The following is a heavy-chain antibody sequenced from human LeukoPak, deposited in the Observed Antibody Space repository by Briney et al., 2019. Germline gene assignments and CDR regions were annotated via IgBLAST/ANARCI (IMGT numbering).Heavy chain of an antibody. D-gene: IGHD6-13*01. CDR2: TIPILRIP. CDR3: ATQSPGYTSSQWAFNI. Sequence: SVKVSCKASGGTFSSYAISWVRQAPGQGLEWMGRTIPILRIPNSPQNFQGRLTITADKSTSTAYLELSSLRSEDTAVYYCATQSPGYTSSQWAFNIWGQGTMVTVSS. CDR1: GGTFSSYA. J-gene: IGHJ3*02. V-gene: IGHV1-69*04.